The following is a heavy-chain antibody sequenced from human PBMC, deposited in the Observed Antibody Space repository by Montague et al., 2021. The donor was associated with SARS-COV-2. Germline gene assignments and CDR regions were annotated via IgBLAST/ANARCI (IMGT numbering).Heavy chain of an antibody. V-gene: IGHV4-59*01. Sequence: SETRSLTCTVSNGSISTFYWTWVRQRPGQGLEWIGNVLKTDTERPNYNPSLRSRLRFSIDTSKNQFSLTLHSVTAADTATYFCARDPGGFQQYLLDLWGRGIAVTVSS. J-gene: IGHJ5*02. CDR2: VLKTDTERP. CDR3: ARDPGGFQQYLLDL. CDR1: NGSISTFY. D-gene: IGHD6-25*01.